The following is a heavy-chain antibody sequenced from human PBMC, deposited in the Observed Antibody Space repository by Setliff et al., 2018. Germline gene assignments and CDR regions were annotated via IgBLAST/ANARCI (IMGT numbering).Heavy chain of an antibody. CDR3: ARHGLHCTNGICPPPFDP. V-gene: IGHV4-39*01. CDR1: GGSISSNSHY. D-gene: IGHD2-8*01. J-gene: IGHJ5*02. CDR2: IHYSGST. Sequence: SETLSLTCTVSGGSISSNSHYWGWIRQPPGKGLEWIGSIHYSGSTHYNPSLESRVTISVDTSKNQFSLKMTSVTAADTAVYYCARHGLHCTNGICPPPFDPWGQGTLVTVSS.